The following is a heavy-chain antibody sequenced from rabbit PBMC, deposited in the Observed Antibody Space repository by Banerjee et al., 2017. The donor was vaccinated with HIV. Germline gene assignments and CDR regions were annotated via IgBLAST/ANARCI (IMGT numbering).Heavy chain of an antibody. V-gene: IGHV1S40*01. CDR1: GFDFSSNA. Sequence: QSLEESGGDLVQPEGSLTLTCTASGFDFSSNAMCWVRQAPGKGLEWIACIYAGSSGSTYYASWAKGRFTISKTSSTTVTLQMTSLTAADTATYFCARVPYGDTIHYFYSGMDLWGPGTLVTVS. CDR3: ARVPYGDTIHYFYSGMDL. CDR2: IYAGSSGST. J-gene: IGHJ6*01. D-gene: IGHD2-1*01.